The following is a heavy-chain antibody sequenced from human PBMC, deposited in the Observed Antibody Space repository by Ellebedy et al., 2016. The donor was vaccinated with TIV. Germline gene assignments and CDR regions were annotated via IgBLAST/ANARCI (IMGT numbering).Heavy chain of an antibody. D-gene: IGHD6-13*01. Sequence: GSLRLXXAVYGGSFSGYYWSWIRQPPGKGLEWIGEINHSGSTNYNPSLKSRVTISVDTSKNQFSLKLSSVTAADTAVYYCARVFTSSSRSLDAFDIWGQGTMVTVSS. CDR1: GGSFSGYY. CDR3: ARVFTSSSRSLDAFDI. CDR2: INHSGST. V-gene: IGHV4-34*01. J-gene: IGHJ3*02.